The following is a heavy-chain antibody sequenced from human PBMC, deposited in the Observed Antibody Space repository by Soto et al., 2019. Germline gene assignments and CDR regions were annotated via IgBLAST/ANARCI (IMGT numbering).Heavy chain of an antibody. D-gene: IGHD2-21*01. V-gene: IGHV3-23*01. Sequence: GGSLRLSCAASGFTFSNYAMSWVRQAPGKGLEWVSRISGAGGDTDYADSVEGRFTVSRDNAKNTLYLQMHSLRAEDTARYYCACGGHIVTVPPGDLDRSGRGTLVTVSS. CDR1: GFTFSNYA. CDR3: ACGGHIVTVPPGDLDR. CDR2: ISGAGGDT. J-gene: IGHJ5*02.